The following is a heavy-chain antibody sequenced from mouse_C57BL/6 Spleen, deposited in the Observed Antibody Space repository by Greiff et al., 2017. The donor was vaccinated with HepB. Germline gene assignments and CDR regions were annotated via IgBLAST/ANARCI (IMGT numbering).Heavy chain of an antibody. J-gene: IGHJ3*01. D-gene: IGHD1-1*01. CDR1: GFSLTSYG. CDR3: ARSDGSSSFAY. V-gene: IGHV2-2*01. Sequence: VKLVESGPGLVQPSQSLSITCTVSGFSLTSYGVHWVRQSPGKGLEWLGVIWSGGSTDYNAAFISRLSISKDNSKSQVFFKMNSLQADDTDIYYCARSDGSSSFAYWGQGTLVTVSA. CDR2: IWSGGST.